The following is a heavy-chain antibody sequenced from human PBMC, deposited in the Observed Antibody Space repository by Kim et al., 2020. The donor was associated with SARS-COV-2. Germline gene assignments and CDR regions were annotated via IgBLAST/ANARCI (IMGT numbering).Heavy chain of an antibody. V-gene: IGHV4-30-2*01. D-gene: IGHD4-4*01. CDR3: ARVDDYSNYFDY. CDR2: IYHSGST. Sequence: SETLSLTCAVSGGSISSGGYSWSWIRQPPGKGLEWIGYIYHSGSTYYNPSLKSRVTISVDRSKNQFSLKLSSVTAADTAVYYCARVDDYSNYFDYWGQGTLVTVSS. CDR1: GGSISSGGYS. J-gene: IGHJ4*02.